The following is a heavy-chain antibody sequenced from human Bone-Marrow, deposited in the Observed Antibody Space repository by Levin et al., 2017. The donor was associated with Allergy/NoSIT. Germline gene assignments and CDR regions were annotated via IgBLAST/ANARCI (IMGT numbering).Heavy chain of an antibody. V-gene: IGHV3-74*01. D-gene: IGHD3-3*01. J-gene: IGHJ5*02. Sequence: GGSLRLSCAASGFTFSSYWMHWVRQAPGKGLVWVSRINSDGSSTSYADSVKGRFTISRDNAKNTLYLQMNSLRAEDTAVYYCARDFYLSSRFLEWSQYYNWFDPWGQGTLVTVSS. CDR1: GFTFSSYW. CDR2: INSDGSST. CDR3: ARDFYLSSRFLEWSQYYNWFDP.